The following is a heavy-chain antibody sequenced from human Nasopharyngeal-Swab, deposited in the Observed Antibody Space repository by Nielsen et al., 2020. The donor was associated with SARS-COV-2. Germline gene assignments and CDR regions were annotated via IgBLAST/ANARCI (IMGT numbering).Heavy chain of an antibody. Sequence: WVRQAPGHGLEWMGGIIPIFGTANYAQKFQGRVTITADESTSTAYMELSSLRSEDTAVYYCARVRNFWSGYPNYYYYYMDVWGKGTTVTVSS. CDR3: ARVRNFWSGYPNYYYYYMDV. D-gene: IGHD3-3*01. CDR2: IIPIFGTA. J-gene: IGHJ6*03. V-gene: IGHV1-69*01.